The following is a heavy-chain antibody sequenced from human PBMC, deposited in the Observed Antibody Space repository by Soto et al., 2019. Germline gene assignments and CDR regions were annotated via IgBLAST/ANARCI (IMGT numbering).Heavy chain of an antibody. Sequence: EVHLVESGGGLVQPGGSLRLSCAASGFTFTDYWMNWVRQAPGKGLEWVANIKQDGSEEYYVDSVKGRFTISRDNAKNSLYLQMNSLRAEDTAVYYCARDSRARAVGYWGQGTLVIVSS. CDR3: ARDSRARAVGY. J-gene: IGHJ4*02. D-gene: IGHD2-2*01. V-gene: IGHV3-7*04. CDR2: IKQDGSEE. CDR1: GFTFTDYW.